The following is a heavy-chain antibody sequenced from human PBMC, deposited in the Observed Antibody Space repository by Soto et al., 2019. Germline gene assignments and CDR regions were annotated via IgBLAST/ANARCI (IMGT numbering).Heavy chain of an antibody. V-gene: IGHV1-69*13. D-gene: IGHD3-3*01. CDR2: IIPIFGTA. CDR3: ARGPVLRFLEWLPHFDY. CDR1: GGTFSSYA. J-gene: IGHJ4*02. Sequence: SVKVSSKASGGTFSSYAISWVRQAPGQGLEWMGGIIPIFGTANYAQKFQGRVTITADESTSTAYMELSSLRSEDTAVYYCARGPVLRFLEWLPHFDYWGQGTLVTVSS.